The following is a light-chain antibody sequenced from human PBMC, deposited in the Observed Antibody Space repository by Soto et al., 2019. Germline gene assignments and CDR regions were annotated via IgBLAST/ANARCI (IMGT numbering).Light chain of an antibody. CDR3: QQSFSTPIT. CDR1: QSIRNY. V-gene: IGKV1-39*01. J-gene: IGKJ5*01. Sequence: QMSTSPSFVSASIGATVPTTCRTSQSIRNYLNWYQHKAGKAPKLLINTASRLQSGGPSRFSGSGSGTDFTLTISNLQPEDFATYYCQQSFSTPITFGQGTRLEIK. CDR2: TAS.